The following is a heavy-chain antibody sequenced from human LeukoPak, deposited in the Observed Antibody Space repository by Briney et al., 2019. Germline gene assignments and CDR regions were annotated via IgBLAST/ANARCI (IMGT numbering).Heavy chain of an antibody. J-gene: IGHJ3*02. CDR3: ARDRVYGYYYDSSGYSVYAFDI. D-gene: IGHD3-22*01. V-gene: IGHV1-2*06. CDR2: INPNSGGT. Sequence: ASVKVSCKASGYTFTGYYMHWVRQAPGQGLEWMGRINPNSGGTNYAQKFRGRVTMTRDTSISTAYMELSRLRSDDTAVYYCARDRVYGYYYDSSGYSVYAFDIWGQGTMVTVSS. CDR1: GYTFTGYY.